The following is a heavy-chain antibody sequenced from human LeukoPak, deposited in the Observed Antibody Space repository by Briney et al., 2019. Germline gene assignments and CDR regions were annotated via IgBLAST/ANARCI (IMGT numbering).Heavy chain of an antibody. V-gene: IGHV4-59*11. Sequence: SETLSLTCIVSGGSISSHYWSWIRQPPGKGLEYIGYIYYSGSTDYNPSLKSRVTISLDTAKNQFSLNLTSVTAADTAVYYCARRSGVLDSRDSRYYFDHWGQGTLVTVSS. CDR2: IYYSGST. CDR3: ARRSGVLDSRDSRYYFDH. CDR1: GGSISSHY. J-gene: IGHJ4*02. D-gene: IGHD3-22*01.